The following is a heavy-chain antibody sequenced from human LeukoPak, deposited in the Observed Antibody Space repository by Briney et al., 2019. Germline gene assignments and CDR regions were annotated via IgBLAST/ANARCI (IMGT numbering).Heavy chain of an antibody. Sequence: SVKVSCQASGGTFSSYAISWVRQAPGQGLEWMGGIIPIFGTANYAQKFQGRVTITADKSTSTAYMELSSLRSEDTGVYYCARQENYYGSGSSRHYDYWGQGTLVTVSS. CDR1: GGTFSSYA. CDR2: IIPIFGTA. D-gene: IGHD3-10*01. V-gene: IGHV1-69*06. CDR3: ARQENYYGSGSSRHYDY. J-gene: IGHJ4*02.